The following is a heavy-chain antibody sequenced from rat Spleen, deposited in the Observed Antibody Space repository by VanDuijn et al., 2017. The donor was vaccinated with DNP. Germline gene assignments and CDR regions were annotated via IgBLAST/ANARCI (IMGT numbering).Heavy chain of an antibody. V-gene: IGHV2-63*01. J-gene: IGHJ4*01. CDR3: TRGLYPGIRDVMDA. CDR2: MRYNGDT. CDR1: GFSLTSYN. D-gene: IGHD1-4*01. Sequence: QVQLKESGPGLVQPSQTLSLTCTVSGFSLTSYNVHWVRQPPGKGLEWMGRMRYNGDTSYNSALKSRLSISRDTSKNQVFLKMNSLQTDDTGTYYCTRGLYPGIRDVMDAWGQGASVTVSS.